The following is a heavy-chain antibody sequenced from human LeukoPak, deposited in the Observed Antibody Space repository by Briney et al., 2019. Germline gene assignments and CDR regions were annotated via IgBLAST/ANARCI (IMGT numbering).Heavy chain of an antibody. J-gene: IGHJ4*02. CDR3: ARQIASAGTAGFDF. CDR1: GGSISSYY. V-gene: IGHV4-4*07. D-gene: IGHD6-13*01. Sequence: SETLSLTCTVSGGSISSYYWSWIRQPAGKGLEWIGRIYSTGSTNYNPSLKSRVTMSVDTSKNQFSLRLRSVTAADTAVHYCARQIASAGTAGFDFWGQGALVTVSS. CDR2: IYSTGST.